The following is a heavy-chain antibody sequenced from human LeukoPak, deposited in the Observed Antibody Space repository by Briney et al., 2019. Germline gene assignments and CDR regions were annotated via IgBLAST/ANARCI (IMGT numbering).Heavy chain of an antibody. CDR1: GFTFSSYA. CDR2: ISGSGGST. D-gene: IGHD2-2*02. CDR3: ARDHGDLYGLDY. J-gene: IGHJ4*02. Sequence: HPGGSLRLSCAASGFTFSSYAMSWVRQAPGKGLEWVSAISGSGGSTYYADSVKGRFTISRDNAKNSLYLQMNSLRAEDTAVYYCARDHGDLYGLDYWGQGTLVTVSS. V-gene: IGHV3-23*01.